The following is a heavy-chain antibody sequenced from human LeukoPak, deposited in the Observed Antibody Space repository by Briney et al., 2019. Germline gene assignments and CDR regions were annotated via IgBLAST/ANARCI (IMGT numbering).Heavy chain of an antibody. CDR1: GFTFSSYA. CDR3: AKNSYDNRGYVDF. Sequence: GGSLRLSCAASGFTFSSYAMRWVRQAPGKGLEWVSTVSGGGGATYYADSVKGRFTISRDNSKNTLSLQVNSLRAEDTAVYYCAKNSYDNRGYVDFWGQGTLVTVSS. J-gene: IGHJ4*02. D-gene: IGHD3-22*01. CDR2: VSGGGGAT. V-gene: IGHV3-23*01.